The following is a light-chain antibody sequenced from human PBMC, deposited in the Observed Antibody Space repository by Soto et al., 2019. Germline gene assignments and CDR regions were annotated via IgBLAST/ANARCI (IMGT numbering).Light chain of an antibody. CDR1: RSLIYTDGNTY. CDR3: MQGTHWPYT. CDR2: KVS. Sequence: DVVMTQSPLSLPVTLGQPASISCRASRSLIYTDGNTYLNWFHQRPGQSPRRLFSKVSNRDSGVPDRFSGSGSGTDFTLKISRVEAEDVGLYYRMQGTHWPYTFGQGTKLEIK. J-gene: IGKJ2*01. V-gene: IGKV2-30*01.